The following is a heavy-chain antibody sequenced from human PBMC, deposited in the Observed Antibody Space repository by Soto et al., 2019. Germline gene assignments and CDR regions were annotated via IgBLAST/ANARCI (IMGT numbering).Heavy chain of an antibody. V-gene: IGHV3-30*04. Sequence: QVQLMESGGGVVRPGESLRLSCAASVFSFTNFALHWVRQAPGRGLEWVAVISFDGSNKFYVDSVKGRFTISMDNSKNTLYLQMSRLTPHDTGVYYCARQRQPQAGDYYYFGMDVWGQGTTVTVSS. CDR1: VFSFTNFA. J-gene: IGHJ6*02. D-gene: IGHD6-25*01. CDR3: ARQRQPQAGDYYYFGMDV. CDR2: ISFDGSNK.